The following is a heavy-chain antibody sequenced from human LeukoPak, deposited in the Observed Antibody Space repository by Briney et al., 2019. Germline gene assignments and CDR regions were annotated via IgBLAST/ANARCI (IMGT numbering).Heavy chain of an antibody. CDR2: IYYSGST. CDR3: ARDGPDILTGYSN. J-gene: IGHJ4*02. Sequence: SETLSLTCTVSGGSISSGGYYWSWIRQHPGTGLEWIGYIYYSGSTYYNPSLKSRVTISVDTSKNQFSLKLSSVTAADTAVYYCARDGPDILTGYSNWGQGTLVTVSS. CDR1: GGSISSGGYY. V-gene: IGHV4-31*03. D-gene: IGHD3-9*01.